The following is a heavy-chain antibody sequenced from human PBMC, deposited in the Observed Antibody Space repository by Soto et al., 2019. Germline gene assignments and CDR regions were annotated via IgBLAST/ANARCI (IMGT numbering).Heavy chain of an antibody. CDR3: ARGPTTIFGVVTRGWFDP. J-gene: IGHJ5*02. V-gene: IGHV4-34*01. Sequence: QVQLQQWGAGLLKPSETLSLTCAVYGGSFSGYYWSWIRQPPGKGLEWIGEINHSGSTNYNPSLKSRVTISVDTSKNQFSLKLSSVTAADTAVYYCARGPTTIFGVVTRGWFDPWGQGTLVTVSS. CDR1: GGSFSGYY. CDR2: INHSGST. D-gene: IGHD3-3*01.